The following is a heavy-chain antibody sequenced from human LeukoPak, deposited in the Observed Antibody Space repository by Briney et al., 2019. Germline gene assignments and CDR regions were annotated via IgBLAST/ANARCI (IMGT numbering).Heavy chain of an antibody. CDR1: GFTFSGYG. Sequence: PGRSLRLSCAASGFTFSGYGMHWVRQAPGKGLEWVAVISYDGSNKYYADSVKGRFTISRDNSKNTLYLQMNSLRAEDTAVYYCAKDFEPVPAAINYWGQGTLVTVSS. CDR2: ISYDGSNK. D-gene: IGHD2-2*02. V-gene: IGHV3-30*18. J-gene: IGHJ4*02. CDR3: AKDFEPVPAAINY.